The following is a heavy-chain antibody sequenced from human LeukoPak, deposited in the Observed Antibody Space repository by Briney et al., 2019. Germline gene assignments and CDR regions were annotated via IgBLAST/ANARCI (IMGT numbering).Heavy chain of an antibody. CDR2: ISYSGST. CDR3: ARNPGTSTLDY. J-gene: IGHJ4*02. D-gene: IGHD5/OR15-5a*01. V-gene: IGHV4-39*01. Sequence: SETLSLTCTVSGVSISSNSQYWAWIRQPPGKGLEWLGTISYSGSTHYNPSLKSRVTISLDTTKNQFSLKLSSMTAADTAVHYCARNPGTSTLDYWGQGTLVTVSS. CDR1: GVSISSNSQY.